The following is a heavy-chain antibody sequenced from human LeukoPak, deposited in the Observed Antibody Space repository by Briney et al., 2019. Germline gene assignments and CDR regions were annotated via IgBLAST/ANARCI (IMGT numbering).Heavy chain of an antibody. CDR1: GYTFTDYY. CDR2: MNPSNGDT. CDR3: ARGRNWFDP. J-gene: IGHJ5*02. V-gene: IGHV1-2*02. Sequence: ASVKVSCKASGYTFTDYYIHWVRRAPGQGLEWMGWMNPSNGDTNYAQKFQGRVTMTRDTSISTAYMELSSLRSDDTAVYYCARGRNWFDPWGQGTLVTVSS.